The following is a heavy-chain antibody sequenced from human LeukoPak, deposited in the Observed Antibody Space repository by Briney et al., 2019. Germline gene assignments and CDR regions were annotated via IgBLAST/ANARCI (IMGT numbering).Heavy chain of an antibody. CDR2: ISSSSSII. Sequence: GGSLRLSCATSGFTFSSYSMNWVRQAPGKGLEWVSFISSSSSIIHYADSVKGRFTISRGNAKNSLYLQMNSLRAEDTAVYYCARSGTTYYYDSGTRIWGQGTRVTVSS. CDR1: GFTFSSYS. V-gene: IGHV3-48*04. CDR3: ARSGTTYYYDSGTRI. J-gene: IGHJ3*02. D-gene: IGHD3-22*01.